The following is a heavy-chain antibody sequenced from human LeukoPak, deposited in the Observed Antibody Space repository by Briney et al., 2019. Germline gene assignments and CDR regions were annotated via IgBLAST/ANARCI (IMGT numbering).Heavy chain of an antibody. CDR1: GGSFSGYY. CDR3: ASVSGEMTTVTSFDY. Sequence: SETLSLTCAVYGGSFSGYYWSWIRQPPGKGLEWIGEINHSGSTNYNPSLKSRVTISVDTSKNQFSLKLSSVTAADTAVYYCASVSGEMTTVTSFDYWGQGTLVTVSS. V-gene: IGHV4-34*01. J-gene: IGHJ4*02. CDR2: INHSGST. D-gene: IGHD4-17*01.